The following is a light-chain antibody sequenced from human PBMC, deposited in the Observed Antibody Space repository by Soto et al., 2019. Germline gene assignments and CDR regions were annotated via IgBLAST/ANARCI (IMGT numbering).Light chain of an antibody. CDR2: GAS. J-gene: IGKJ3*01. V-gene: IGKV3-20*01. CDR1: QSVSSN. Sequence: KLSPATLSVSPRERDTLHCRASQSVSSNLAWYQQKPGQAPRLLIYGASSRATGIPDRFSGSGSGTDFTLTISRLEPEDFAVYYCQQYGSSPFTFGPGTKVDIK. CDR3: QQYGSSPFT.